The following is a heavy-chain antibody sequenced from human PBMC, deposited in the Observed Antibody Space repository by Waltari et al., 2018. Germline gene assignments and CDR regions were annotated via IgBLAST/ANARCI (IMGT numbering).Heavy chain of an antibody. CDR1: GFTSVTHA. CDR2: IRVSDAT. Sequence: EVQVLESGGGLVQPGGSLRLSCQASGFTSVTHAIIWFRQAPGKGLEWVSSIRVSDATYDADSGKGRFTISRDDSDNTVYLQMDSLRADDTALYFCATPFYNWDVPLHSWGQGTPVTVSS. D-gene: IGHD1-20*01. V-gene: IGHV3-23*01. J-gene: IGHJ1*01. CDR3: ATPFYNWDVPLHS.